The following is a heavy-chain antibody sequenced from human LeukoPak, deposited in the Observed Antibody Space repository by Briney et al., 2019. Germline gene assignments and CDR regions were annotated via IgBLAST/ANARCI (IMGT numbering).Heavy chain of an antibody. CDR3: ARHGFGVVTPVDY. Sequence: SETLSLTCTVSGGSISSYYWSWIRQPPGKGLEWIGYIYYSGSTNYNPSLMSRVTISVDTSKNQFSLKLSSVTAADTAVYYCARHGFGVVTPVDYWGQGTLVTVSS. V-gene: IGHV4-59*08. CDR1: GGSISSYY. CDR2: IYYSGST. D-gene: IGHD3-3*01. J-gene: IGHJ4*02.